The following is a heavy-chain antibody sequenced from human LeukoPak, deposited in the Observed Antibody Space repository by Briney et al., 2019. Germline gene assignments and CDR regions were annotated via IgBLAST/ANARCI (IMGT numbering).Heavy chain of an antibody. D-gene: IGHD3-10*01. Sequence: ASVKVSCKASGYTFTSYGIIWVRQAPGQGLEWMGWISAYNGNTNYAQKFQGGVTVTTDTSTSTAYMDLRSLRSDDTAVYYCARGIISTPVYGMDVWGQGTTVTVSS. CDR3: ARGIISTPVYGMDV. V-gene: IGHV1-18*01. CDR2: ISAYNGNT. CDR1: GYTFTSYG. J-gene: IGHJ6*02.